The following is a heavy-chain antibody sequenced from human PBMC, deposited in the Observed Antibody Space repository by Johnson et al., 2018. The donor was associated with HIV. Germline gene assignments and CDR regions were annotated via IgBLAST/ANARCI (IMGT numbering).Heavy chain of an antibody. Sequence: EKLVESGGGVVRPGGSLRLSCAASGFTFDDYGMSWVRQAPGKGLEWVSGINWNGGSTGYADSVKGRFTISRDNVKNSLYLQMNSLRAEDTAVYYCAKTYSGSNRDAFDIWGQGTMVTVSS. CDR3: AKTYSGSNRDAFDI. D-gene: IGHD1-26*01. V-gene: IGHV3-20*04. J-gene: IGHJ3*02. CDR2: INWNGGST. CDR1: GFTFDDYG.